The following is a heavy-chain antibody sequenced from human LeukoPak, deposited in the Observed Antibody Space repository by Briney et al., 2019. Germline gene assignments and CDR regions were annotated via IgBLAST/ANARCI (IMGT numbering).Heavy chain of an antibody. Sequence: GESLKISRKGSKYTFTSYWIAWVRQMPGKGLEWMGIIYPGDSDTRYSPSFQGQVTISADKSISTAYLQWSSLKASDTAMYYCARSYSSSWYDWGYWGQGTLVTVSS. CDR3: ARSYSSSWYDWGY. D-gene: IGHD6-13*01. J-gene: IGHJ4*02. CDR2: IYPGDSDT. CDR1: KYTFTSYW. V-gene: IGHV5-51*01.